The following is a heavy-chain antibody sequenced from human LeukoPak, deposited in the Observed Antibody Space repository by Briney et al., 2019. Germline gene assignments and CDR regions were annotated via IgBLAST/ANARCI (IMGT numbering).Heavy chain of an antibody. D-gene: IGHD1-1*01. Sequence: AGSLTLSCALSGFPFARYYRNWLRQAPGKGLEWVSSISGDSTYIFNAGSVKGRFTISRDNAQASLYMPLISLRADDTAVYYCARLSGGVERQNDLDYWREGWLVFVSS. CDR2: ISGDSTYI. J-gene: IGHJ4*02. CDR3: ARLSGGVERQNDLDY. V-gene: IGHV3-21*01. CDR1: GFPFARYY.